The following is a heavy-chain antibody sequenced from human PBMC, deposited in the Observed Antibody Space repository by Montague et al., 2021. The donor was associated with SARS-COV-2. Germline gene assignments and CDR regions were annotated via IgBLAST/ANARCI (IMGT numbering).Heavy chain of an antibody. CDR1: GDSVSSNSVA. J-gene: IGHJ4*02. D-gene: IGHD6-19*01. V-gene: IGHV6-1*01. CDR2: PYYRSKWYS. Sequence: CAISGDSVSSNSVASSWIRPSPSRGLDWLGRPYYRSKWYSDYAPXVRGRLTVNPDASKNEFSLELNYVTPEDTAVYYCVRYSGWFYFDFWGQGTLVTVSS. CDR3: VRYSGWFYFDF.